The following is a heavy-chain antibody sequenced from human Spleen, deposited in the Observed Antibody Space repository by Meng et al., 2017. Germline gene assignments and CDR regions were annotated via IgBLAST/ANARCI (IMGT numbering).Heavy chain of an antibody. CDR1: GGSISSYGYY. J-gene: IGHJ5*02. V-gene: IGHV4-39*02. CDR2: IFYSEGA. CDR3: AHNYYDSSGYYNNWFDP. Sequence: QLQLQESGPGLVKPSATLSLTCSVSGGSISSYGYYWAWIRQSPGKGLEWIGSIFYSEGASYNPSLKSRVIISMDTSKNHFSLKLSSVTAADTAVYYCAHNYYDSSGYYNNWFDPWGQGTLVTVSS. D-gene: IGHD3-22*01.